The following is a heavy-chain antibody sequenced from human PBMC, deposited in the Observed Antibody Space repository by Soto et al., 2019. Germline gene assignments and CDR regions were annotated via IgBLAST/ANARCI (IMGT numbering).Heavy chain of an antibody. CDR3: ASDYYDSSGYFY. D-gene: IGHD3-22*01. Sequence: QVQLQQWGAGLLKPSETLSLTCAVYGGSFSGYYWSWIRQPPGKGLEWIGEINHSGSTNYNPSLKSRVTISLDTSKNQFSLKLSSVTAADTAVYYCASDYYDSSGYFYWGQGTLVTVSS. CDR1: GGSFSGYY. V-gene: IGHV4-34*01. J-gene: IGHJ4*02. CDR2: INHSGST.